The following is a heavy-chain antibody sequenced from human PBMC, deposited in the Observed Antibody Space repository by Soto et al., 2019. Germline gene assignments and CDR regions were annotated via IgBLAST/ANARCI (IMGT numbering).Heavy chain of an antibody. Sequence: QVQLVESGGGVVQPGRSLTVSCAASGFTFNTYTIHWVRQAPGKGLEWVAVISYGSTYKYYADSVKGRFTISRDDSKNTLSLQMNNLTVGDTAVYDCARARSSGWHYLDLWGQGTLVTVSS. CDR2: ISYGSTYK. CDR3: ARARSSGWHYLDL. V-gene: IGHV3-30-3*01. CDR1: GFTFNTYT. J-gene: IGHJ4*02. D-gene: IGHD3-22*01.